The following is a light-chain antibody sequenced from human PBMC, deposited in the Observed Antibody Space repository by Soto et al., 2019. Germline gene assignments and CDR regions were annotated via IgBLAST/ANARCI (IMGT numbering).Light chain of an antibody. Sequence: QSALTQPPSASGSLGQSVTISCTGTSSDVGGYNYVSWHQQHPGKAPKLMIYEVTKRPSGVPDRFSDSKSGNTASLTVSGLQAEDEADYYFSSFAGGVNPVLFGGGTKLTVL. CDR3: SSFAGGVNPVL. V-gene: IGLV2-8*01. CDR2: EVT. CDR1: SSDVGGYNY. J-gene: IGLJ2*01.